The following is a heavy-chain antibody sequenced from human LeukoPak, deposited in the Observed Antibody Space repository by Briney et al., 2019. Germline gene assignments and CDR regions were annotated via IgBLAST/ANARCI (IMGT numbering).Heavy chain of an antibody. CDR2: IYIDGIT. Sequence: PSQTLSLTCNVSGVSISSSGYYWTWIRQPAGKGLEWIGRIYIDGITDYSPSLKSRLTISLDTSKSQFSLKLSPVTAADTAVYYCARFVVSSLRLDYWGQGILVTVSS. J-gene: IGHJ4*02. V-gene: IGHV4-61*02. D-gene: IGHD2-21*01. CDR3: ARFVVSSLRLDY. CDR1: GVSISSSGYY.